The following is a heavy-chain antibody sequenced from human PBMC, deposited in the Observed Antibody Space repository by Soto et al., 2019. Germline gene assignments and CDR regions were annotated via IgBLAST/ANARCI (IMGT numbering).Heavy chain of an antibody. CDR2: MGYNGFT. D-gene: IGHD3-10*01. CDR1: GGPMSNYY. V-gene: IGHV4-59*08. Sequence: QVQLQESGPGLVKPSETLSLTCTISGGPMSNYYCSWFRQPPGQGLEWVGYMGYNGFTRYNPSFTSLVNISHETSKNQFSPNQRSVTAAETALYYCERQGFGALHCLVDVWGLGTRVTVSS. J-gene: IGHJ6*01. CDR3: ERQGFGALHCLVDV.